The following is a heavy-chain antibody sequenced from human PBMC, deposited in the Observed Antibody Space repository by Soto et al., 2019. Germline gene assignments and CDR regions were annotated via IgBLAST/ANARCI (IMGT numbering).Heavy chain of an antibody. CDR2: ISGSGGST. CDR1: GFTFSSYA. J-gene: IGHJ6*02. V-gene: IGHV3-23*01. D-gene: IGHD6-13*01. Sequence: GGSLRLTCAVSGFTFSSYAMSWVRQAQGQGLEWVSAISGSGGSTYYADSVKGRFTISRDNSKNTLYLQMNSLRAEDTAVYYCAKETYSSSWYTRAGMDVWGQGTTVTVSS. CDR3: AKETYSSSWYTRAGMDV.